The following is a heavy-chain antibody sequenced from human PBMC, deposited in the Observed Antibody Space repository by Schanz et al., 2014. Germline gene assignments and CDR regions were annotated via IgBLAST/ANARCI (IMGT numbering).Heavy chain of an antibody. Sequence: EVQLAESGGGLVQPGGSLRLSCAASGFTFSSYAMSWVRQAPGKGLEWVSTIGTSGGTNYAESVKGRFTISRDNSKNTLYLQMNSLRAEDTAVYFCAKIERNEDWGQGTLVTVSS. CDR2: IGTSGGT. V-gene: IGHV3-23*04. CDR1: GFTFSSYA. D-gene: IGHD1-1*01. J-gene: IGHJ4*02. CDR3: AKIERNED.